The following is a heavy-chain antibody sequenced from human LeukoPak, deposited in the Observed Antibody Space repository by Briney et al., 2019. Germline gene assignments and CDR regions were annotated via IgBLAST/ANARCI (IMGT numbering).Heavy chain of an antibody. J-gene: IGHJ4*02. V-gene: IGHV3-23*01. CDR2: ISGSGGST. D-gene: IGHD1-26*01. Sequence: ETLSLTCTVSGGSIHGSTYYWGWVRQPPGKGLEWVSAISGSGGSTYYADSVKGRFTISRDNSKNTLYLQMNSLRAEDTAVYYCAKVKGGSYYFDYWGQGTLVTVSS. CDR1: GGSIHGSTYY. CDR3: AKVKGGSYYFDY.